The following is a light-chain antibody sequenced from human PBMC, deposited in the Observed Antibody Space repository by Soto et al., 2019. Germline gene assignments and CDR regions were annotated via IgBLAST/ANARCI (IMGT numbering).Light chain of an antibody. Sequence: QSALTQPASVSGSPGQSITISCTGTSSDVGGFLYVSWFQQHPGKAPKLMIYAVSNRPSGISNRFSGSKSGNTASLTISGLQAEDEADYYCSSYSSSSTLVVFGGGTKFTVL. V-gene: IGLV2-14*01. J-gene: IGLJ2*01. CDR3: SSYSSSSTLVV. CDR2: AVS. CDR1: SSDVGGFLY.